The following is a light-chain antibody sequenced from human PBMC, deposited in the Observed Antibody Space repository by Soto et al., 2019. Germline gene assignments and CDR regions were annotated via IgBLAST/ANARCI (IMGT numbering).Light chain of an antibody. Sequence: EIVLTQSPGTLSLSPGERATLSCRASQSVSSSYLAWYQQKPGQAPRLLIYGASSRATGIPDRFSGSGSGTDFTLTISILEPEDFAVYYCQQYGSSKMAFGQGTKLEIK. CDR3: QQYGSSKMA. J-gene: IGKJ2*01. V-gene: IGKV3-20*01. CDR1: QSVSSSY. CDR2: GAS.